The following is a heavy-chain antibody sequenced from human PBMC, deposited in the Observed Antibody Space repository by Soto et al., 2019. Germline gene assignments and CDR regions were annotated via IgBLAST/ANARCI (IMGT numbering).Heavy chain of an antibody. Sequence: PGESLKISCKDSGYSFTSYWIAWVRQTPGKGLEWMGIIYPYDSYTRHSPSFQGQVTMSADKSISTAYLQWSSLKASDTAMYYCARGIWQQLEPAFDIWGQGTMVTVSS. CDR1: GYSFTSYW. D-gene: IGHD6-13*01. CDR3: ARGIWQQLEPAFDI. J-gene: IGHJ3*02. CDR2: IYPYDSYT. V-gene: IGHV5-51*01.